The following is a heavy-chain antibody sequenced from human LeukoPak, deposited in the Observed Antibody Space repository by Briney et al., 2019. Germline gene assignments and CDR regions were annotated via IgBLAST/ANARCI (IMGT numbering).Heavy chain of an antibody. CDR1: GGSMSSYY. CDR3: VRDVDTFFDY. J-gene: IGHJ4*02. V-gene: IGHV4-4*07. CDR2: IYASGST. D-gene: IGHD5-18*01. Sequence: PETLSLTCTVSGGSMSSYYWSWVRQPAGKGLEWIGRIYASGSTYYNPSLKSRVTMSVDTSKNQFSLKLTSVTAADTAVYFCVRDVDTFFDYWGQGTLVTVSS.